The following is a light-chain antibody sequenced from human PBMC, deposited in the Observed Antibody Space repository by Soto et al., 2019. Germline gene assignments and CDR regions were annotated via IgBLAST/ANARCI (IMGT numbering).Light chain of an antibody. CDR1: SSDIGAHNF. CDR3: NSYPTSNPFV. J-gene: IGLJ1*01. CDR2: EVI. V-gene: IGLV2-14*03. Sequence: QSVLTQPASVSGSPGQAITVSCSGTSSDIGAHNFVSWYQQHPGKAPKLIIYEVINRPSGVSDRFSGSKSGNTASLTISGLQSEDEAAYYCNSYPTSNPFVSGSGTKVTVL.